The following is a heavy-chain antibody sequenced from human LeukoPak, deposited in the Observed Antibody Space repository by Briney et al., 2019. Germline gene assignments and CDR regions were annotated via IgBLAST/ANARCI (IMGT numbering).Heavy chain of an antibody. CDR2: ISSSSSYI. V-gene: IGHV3-21*01. Sequence: PGGSLRLSCAASGFTFSSYSINWVRQAPGKGLEWVSSISSSSSYIYYADSVKGRFTISRDNAKNSLYLQMNSLRAEDTAVYYCASPGITTFGYQGPWGQGTLVTVSS. CDR1: GFTFSSYS. D-gene: IGHD3-10*02. CDR3: ASPGITTFGYQGP. J-gene: IGHJ5*02.